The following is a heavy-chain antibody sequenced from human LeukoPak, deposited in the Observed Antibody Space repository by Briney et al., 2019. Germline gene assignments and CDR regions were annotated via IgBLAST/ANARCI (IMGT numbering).Heavy chain of an antibody. J-gene: IGHJ3*02. D-gene: IGHD1-26*01. CDR3: ARDPPPSGSYDSRDI. CDR2: INPIFGTA. CDR1: GGTFSSYA. Sequence: SSVKVSCKASGGTFSSYAISWVRQAPGQGLEWMGRINPIFGTANYAQKFQGRVTITTDESTSTAYMELSSLRSEDTAVYYCARDPPPSGSYDSRDIWGQGTMVTVSS. V-gene: IGHV1-69*05.